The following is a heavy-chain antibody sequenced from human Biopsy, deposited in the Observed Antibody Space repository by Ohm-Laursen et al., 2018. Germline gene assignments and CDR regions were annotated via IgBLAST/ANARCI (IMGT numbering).Heavy chain of an antibody. CDR2: IYDRGSTA. Sequence: TLSLTCTVSGDSVSSGSFYWTWIRQPTGQGLEYIGYIYDRGSTANYNPSLESRVTMPVDMPKNQFSLKLSSVTAADTAIYYCARGMRSSGWPYFDSWGQGTLVTVSS. V-gene: IGHV4-61*01. CDR1: GDSVSSGSFY. J-gene: IGHJ4*02. CDR3: ARGMRSSGWPYFDS. D-gene: IGHD6-19*01.